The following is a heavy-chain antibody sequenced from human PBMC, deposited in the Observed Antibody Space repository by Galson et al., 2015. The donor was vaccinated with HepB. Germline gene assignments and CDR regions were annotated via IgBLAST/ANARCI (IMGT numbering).Heavy chain of an antibody. CDR2: TNGGATHK. V-gene: IGHV3-74*01. J-gene: IGHJ6*03. Sequence: SLRLSCAASGFHFSDYWMHWVRQVPGEGLVWVSNTNGGATHKRHADSVKGRFSISRDNAKNMAYLQMDSLRVEDTAVYYCARGRGSRAYYDYYMDVWGKGTTVTVSS. CDR1: GFHFSDYW. CDR3: ARGRGSRAYYDYYMDV. D-gene: IGHD3-16*01.